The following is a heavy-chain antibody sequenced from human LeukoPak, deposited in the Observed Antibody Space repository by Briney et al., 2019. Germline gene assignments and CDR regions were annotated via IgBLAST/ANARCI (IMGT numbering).Heavy chain of an antibody. CDR1: GFTFSSYW. J-gene: IGHJ4*02. D-gene: IGHD6-19*01. Sequence: GGSLRLSCAASGFTFSSYWMTWVRQAPGKGLEWVSYITTSSTFIYYADSVKGRFTISRDNANNSLYLQMNSLRAEDTAVYYCARASGATVDYWGQGTLVTVSS. CDR2: ITTSSTFI. CDR3: ARASGATVDY. V-gene: IGHV3-21*01.